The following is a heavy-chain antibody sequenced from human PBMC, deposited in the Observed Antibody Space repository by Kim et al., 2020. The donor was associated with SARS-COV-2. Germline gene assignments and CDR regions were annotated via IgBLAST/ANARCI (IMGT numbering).Heavy chain of an antibody. J-gene: IGHJ6*02. CDR3: ARQVPYLDYGVDV. Sequence: AQQFQGRVTMTRDTSISTAYMEVSSLESEDTAVFYCARQVPYLDYGVDVWGQGTTVTVSS. D-gene: IGHD3-10*01. V-gene: IGHV1-2*02.